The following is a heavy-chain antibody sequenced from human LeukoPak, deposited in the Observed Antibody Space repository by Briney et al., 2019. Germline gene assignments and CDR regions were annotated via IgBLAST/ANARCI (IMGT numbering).Heavy chain of an antibody. CDR1: GYTFRSYD. Sequence: GGSLRLSCAASGYTFRSYDMSWVRQAPGKGLEWVSTLSGSGDSTYYADSVKGRFTISRDNSKNTLFLQMNSMRAEDTAVYYCAKEVWSAMYYFDFWGQGTLVTVSS. D-gene: IGHD2-2*01. CDR3: AKEVWSAMYYFDF. V-gene: IGHV3-23*01. CDR2: LSGSGDST. J-gene: IGHJ4*02.